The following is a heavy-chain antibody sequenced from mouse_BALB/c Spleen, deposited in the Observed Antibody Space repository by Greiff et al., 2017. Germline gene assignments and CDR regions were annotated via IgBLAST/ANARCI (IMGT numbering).Heavy chain of an antibody. CDR2: ISSGGSYT. CDR1: GFTFSSYT. CDR3: TREGGNSDFDY. Sequence: VQLKESGGGLVKPGGSLKLSCAASGFTFSSYTMSWVRQTPEKRLEWVATISSGGSYTYYPDSVKGRFTISRDNAKNTLYLQMSSLKSEDTAMYYCTREGGNSDFDYWGQGTTLTVSS. J-gene: IGHJ2*01. V-gene: IGHV5-6-4*01. D-gene: IGHD2-1*01.